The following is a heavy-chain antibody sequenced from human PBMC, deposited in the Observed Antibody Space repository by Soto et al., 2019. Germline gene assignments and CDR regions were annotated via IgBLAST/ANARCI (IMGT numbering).Heavy chain of an antibody. J-gene: IGHJ6*02. V-gene: IGHV1-8*01. CDR2: MNPNSGYT. CDR1: GYTFTSYD. D-gene: IGHD1-1*01. CDR3: ASGRYGKTSMDV. Sequence: GASVKVSCKASGYTFTSYDINWVRQATGQGLEWMGWMNPNSGYTAYAQKFQGRVTMTRNTSISTAYMELRSLRSEDTAVYYCASGRYGKTSMDVWGQGTTVTVSS.